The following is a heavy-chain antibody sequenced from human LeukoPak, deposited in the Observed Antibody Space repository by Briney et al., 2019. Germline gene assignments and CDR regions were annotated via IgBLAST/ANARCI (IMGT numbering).Heavy chain of an antibody. CDR3: ARGGPFQSSSWTVYYFDY. Sequence: GASVKVSCKASGYTFTSYGISWVRQAPGQGLEWMGWISAYNGNTNYAQKLQGRVTMTTDTSTSTAYMDLRSLRSDDTAVYYCARGGPFQSSSWTVYYFDYWGQGTLVTVSS. CDR2: ISAYNGNT. CDR1: GYTFTSYG. J-gene: IGHJ4*02. V-gene: IGHV1-18*01. D-gene: IGHD6-13*01.